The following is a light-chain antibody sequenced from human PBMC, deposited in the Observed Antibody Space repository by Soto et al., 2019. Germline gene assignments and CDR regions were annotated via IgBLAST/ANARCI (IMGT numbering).Light chain of an antibody. Sequence: DIQMTQSPSSLSASVGDRITITCQASQSISRYLNWYQHKPGKAPKLLINAASSLERGVPSRFSGGGSGTDFTLNISSLQHDDFETYSCQQSYSTPLTLGQGTKVDIK. CDR3: QQSYSTPLT. CDR1: QSISRY. J-gene: IGKJ1*01. V-gene: IGKV1-39*01. CDR2: AAS.